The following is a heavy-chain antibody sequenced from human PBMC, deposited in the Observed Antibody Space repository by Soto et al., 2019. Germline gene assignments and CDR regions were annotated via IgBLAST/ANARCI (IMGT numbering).Heavy chain of an antibody. D-gene: IGHD2-2*01. CDR2: INHSGST. V-gene: IGHV4-34*01. CDR1: GGSFSGYY. J-gene: IGHJ5*02. CDR3: ARKADIVVVPAAPNQYNWFDP. Sequence: QVQLQQWGAGLLKPSETLSLTCAVYGGSFSGYYWSWIRQPPGKGLEWIGEINHSGSTNYNPSLKSRVTISVDTSKNQFSLKLSSVTAADTAVYYCARKADIVVVPAAPNQYNWFDPWGQGTLVTVSS.